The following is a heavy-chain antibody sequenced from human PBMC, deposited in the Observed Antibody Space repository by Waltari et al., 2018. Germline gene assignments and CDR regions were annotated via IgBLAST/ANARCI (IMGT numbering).Heavy chain of an antibody. CDR3: ARGPGGRGSYRYWIAWRYFDY. CDR2: INHSGST. V-gene: IGHV4-34*01. D-gene: IGHD3-16*02. Sequence: QVQLQQWGAGLLKPSETLSLTCAVYGGSFSGYYWSWIRQPPGKGLEWIGEINHSGSTNDNGSLKSRVTISVDTSKNQFSLKLGSVTAADTAVYYCARGPGGRGSYRYWIAWRYFDYWGQGTLVTVSS. J-gene: IGHJ4*02. CDR1: GGSFSGYY.